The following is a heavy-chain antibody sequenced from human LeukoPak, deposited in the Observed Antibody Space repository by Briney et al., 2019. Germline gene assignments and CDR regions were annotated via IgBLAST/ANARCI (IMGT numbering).Heavy chain of an antibody. J-gene: IGHJ4*02. V-gene: IGHV3-53*01. Sequence: GGSLRLSCAASGFTVSSNYMSWVRQAPGKGLEWVSVIYSDTKTNYADSVKGRFTISRDNSKNTLYLQMNSLRAEDTAVYYCARDQEGFDYWGQGTLVTVSS. CDR2: IYSDTKT. CDR3: ARDQEGFDY. CDR1: GFTVSSNY.